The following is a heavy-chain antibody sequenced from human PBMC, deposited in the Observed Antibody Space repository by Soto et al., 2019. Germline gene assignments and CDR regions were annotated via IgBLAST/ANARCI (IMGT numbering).Heavy chain of an antibody. V-gene: IGHV3-23*01. D-gene: IGHD3-16*01. CDR2: ISASGTST. Sequence: EVQLLESGGGLVQPGGSLRLSCAASGLTFSTYAMTWVRQDPGKGLEWVSAISASGTSTYYADSVKGRFTISRDNSKNTLYLQMNSLRAEDTAVYYCANHRSYGFFDYWGQGTLVTVSS. J-gene: IGHJ4*02. CDR1: GLTFSTYA. CDR3: ANHRSYGFFDY.